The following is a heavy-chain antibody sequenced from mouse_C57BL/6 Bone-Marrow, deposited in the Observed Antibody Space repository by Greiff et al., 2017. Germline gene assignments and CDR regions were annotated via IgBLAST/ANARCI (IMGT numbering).Heavy chain of an antibody. J-gene: IGHJ4*01. CDR3: ARSGYDYSRGYAMDY. CDR2: IYPRSGNT. V-gene: IGHV1-81*01. Sequence: QVQLKQSGAELARPGASVKLSCKASGYTFTSYGISWVKQRTGQGLEWIGEIYPRSGNTYYNEKFKGKATLTADKSSSTAYMELRSLASEDSAVYFCARSGYDYSRGYAMDYWGQGTSVTVSS. CDR1: GYTFTSYG. D-gene: IGHD2-4*01.